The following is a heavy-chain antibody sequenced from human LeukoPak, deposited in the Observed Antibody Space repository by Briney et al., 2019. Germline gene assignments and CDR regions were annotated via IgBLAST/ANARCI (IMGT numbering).Heavy chain of an antibody. Sequence: SVTVSCKASGYTFTSYAISWVRQAPGQGLEWMGGIIPIFGTANYAQKFQGRVTITADESTSTAYMELSSLRSEDTAVYYCATEGYVSQTLDYWGQGTLVTVSS. D-gene: IGHD3-16*01. CDR1: GYTFTSYA. CDR2: IIPIFGTA. CDR3: ATEGYVSQTLDY. J-gene: IGHJ4*02. V-gene: IGHV1-69*13.